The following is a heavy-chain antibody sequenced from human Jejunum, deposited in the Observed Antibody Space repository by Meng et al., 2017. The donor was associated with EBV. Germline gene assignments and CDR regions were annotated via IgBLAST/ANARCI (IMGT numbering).Heavy chain of an antibody. CDR3: SRDLAGSDDD. CDR1: GFTFSSYW. J-gene: IGHJ4*02. Sequence: EVERVRVGGAFVQSRGSLRLSCAASGFTFSSYWMHWVRQAPGQGLVWVSRTNEEGRITNYADCVKGRFTISRDNTKNTLYLEMNSLRAEDTAVYFCSRDLAGSDDDWGQGTLVTVSS. V-gene: IGHV3-74*01. CDR2: TNEEGRIT. D-gene: IGHD6-25*01.